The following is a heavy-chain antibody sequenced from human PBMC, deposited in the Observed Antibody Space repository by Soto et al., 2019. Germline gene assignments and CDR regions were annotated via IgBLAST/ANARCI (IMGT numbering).Heavy chain of an antibody. J-gene: IGHJ4*02. CDR1: GFTFSSYA. V-gene: IGHV3-48*02. CDR3: ARRRIYCSSATCPFDS. CDR2: ISSGGGSM. D-gene: IGHD2-2*01. Sequence: PGGSLRLSCAASGFTFSSYAMSWVRQAPGKGLEWVSYISSGGGSMFYADSVKGRFTISRDNAKNSLYLQMNSLRDEDTAVYYCARRRIYCSSATCPFDSWGRGTLVTVSS.